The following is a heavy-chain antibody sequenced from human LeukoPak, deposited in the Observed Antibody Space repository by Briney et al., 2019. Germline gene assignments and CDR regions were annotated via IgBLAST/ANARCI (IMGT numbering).Heavy chain of an antibody. D-gene: IGHD2-21*02. CDR2: ISYDGSNK. CDR1: GFTFSSYA. Sequence: PGGSLRLSCAASGFTFSSYAMHWVRQAPGKGLEWVAVISYDGSNKYYADSVKGRFTISRDNSKNTLYLQMNSLRAEDTAVYYCARSLTRKLAYCGGDCYPPLDYWGQGTLVTVSS. J-gene: IGHJ4*02. V-gene: IGHV3-30-3*01. CDR3: ARSLTRKLAYCGGDCYPPLDY.